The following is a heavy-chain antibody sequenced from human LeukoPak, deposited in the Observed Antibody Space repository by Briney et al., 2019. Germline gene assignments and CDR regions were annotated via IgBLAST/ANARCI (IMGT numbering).Heavy chain of an antibody. J-gene: IGHJ4*02. Sequence: ASVKVSCKASGYTFTGYYMHWVRQAPGQGLEWMGWINPNSGGTNYAQKFQGRVTMTRDTSISTAYMELSRLRSDDTAVYYCARDPTDTYYDILTGYYGNGFDYWGQGTLVTVSS. V-gene: IGHV1-2*02. D-gene: IGHD3-9*01. CDR3: ARDPTDTYYDILTGYYGNGFDY. CDR2: INPNSGGT. CDR1: GYTFTGYY.